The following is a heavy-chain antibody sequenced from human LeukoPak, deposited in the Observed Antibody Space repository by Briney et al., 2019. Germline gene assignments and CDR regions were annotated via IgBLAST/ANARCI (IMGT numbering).Heavy chain of an antibody. CDR3: ARSIAVSNWLGP. CDR1: AGSISNYY. Sequence: SETLSLTCTVSAGSISNYYWSWIRQPPGKGLEWIGYIYNSGITNYSPSLKSRVTISVDTSKNQFSLRLSSVTAADTAVYYCARSIAVSNWLGPWGLGTLVTVSS. V-gene: IGHV4-59*08. J-gene: IGHJ5*02. D-gene: IGHD6-19*01. CDR2: IYNSGIT.